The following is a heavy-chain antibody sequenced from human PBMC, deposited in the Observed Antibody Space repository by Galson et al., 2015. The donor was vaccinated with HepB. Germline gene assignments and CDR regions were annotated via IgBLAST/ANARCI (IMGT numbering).Heavy chain of an antibody. Sequence: SLRLSCAASGFTFSGSGIHWVRQAPGKGLEWVAVISNDGSNKYYADSVKGRFTISRDNSKKPLYLQMNSLRSEDTAVYYCAKGASGDGNFDYWGQGTLVTVSS. D-gene: IGHD7-27*01. CDR1: GFTFSGSG. CDR2: ISNDGSNK. CDR3: AKGASGDGNFDY. J-gene: IGHJ4*02. V-gene: IGHV3-30*18.